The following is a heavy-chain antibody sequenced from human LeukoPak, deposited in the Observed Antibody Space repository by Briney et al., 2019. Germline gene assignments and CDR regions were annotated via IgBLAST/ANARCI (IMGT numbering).Heavy chain of an antibody. V-gene: IGHV3-7*01. J-gene: IGHJ4*02. CDR3: ARVRRRDGYNWGKHFDY. Sequence: GGSLRLSCAASGFTFSYYYMTWVRQAPGKGLEWVADIRHDGSENYYVDSVQGRFTISRDNAKNSLYLQMNSLRAEDTAVYYCARVRRRDGYNWGKHFDYWGQGTLVTVSS. CDR2: IRHDGSEN. D-gene: IGHD5-24*01. CDR1: GFTFSYYY.